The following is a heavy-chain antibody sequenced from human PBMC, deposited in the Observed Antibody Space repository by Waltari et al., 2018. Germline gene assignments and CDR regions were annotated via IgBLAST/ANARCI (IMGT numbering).Heavy chain of an antibody. CDR3: ATPGPFGVVNPFDY. CDR2: FDPEDGET. CDR1: GYTLTDLS. Sequence: QVPLVQSGAEVKKPGASVKVSCKVSGYTLTDLSMHWVRPAPGQGLEWMGGFDPEDGETIYAQKFQGRVTMTEDTSTDTAYMELSSLRSEDTAVYYCATPGPFGVVNPFDYWGQGTLVTVSS. V-gene: IGHV1-24*01. J-gene: IGHJ4*02. D-gene: IGHD3-3*01.